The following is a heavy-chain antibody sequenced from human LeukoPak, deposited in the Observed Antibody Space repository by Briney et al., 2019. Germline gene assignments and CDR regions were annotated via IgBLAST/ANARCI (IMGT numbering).Heavy chain of an antibody. CDR3: EIGGSYIDYYYYMDV. Sequence: VASVKVSCKASGGTFSSYAISWVRQAPGQGLEWMGRIIPIFGTANYAQKFQGRVTITTDESTSTAYMELSSLRSEDTAVYYCEIGGSYIDYYYYMDVWGKGTTVTVSS. J-gene: IGHJ6*03. V-gene: IGHV1-69*05. CDR2: IIPIFGTA. D-gene: IGHD1-26*01. CDR1: GGTFSSYA.